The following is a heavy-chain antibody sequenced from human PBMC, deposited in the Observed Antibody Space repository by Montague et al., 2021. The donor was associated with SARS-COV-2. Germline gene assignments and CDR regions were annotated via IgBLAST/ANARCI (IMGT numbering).Heavy chain of an antibody. CDR3: AKNGGAHGLDV. CDR2: IKPDESEK. J-gene: IGHJ6*02. D-gene: IGHD4-23*01. CDR1: GFTFSNIW. V-gene: IGHV3-7*01. Sequence: SLRLSFSASGFTFSNIWMSWVRQAPGKGLEWVANIKPDESEKNYVDSVKGRFSISRDNAMNSLYLQMDNLRAEDTAIYYCAKNGGAHGLDVWGQGTSVSVSS.